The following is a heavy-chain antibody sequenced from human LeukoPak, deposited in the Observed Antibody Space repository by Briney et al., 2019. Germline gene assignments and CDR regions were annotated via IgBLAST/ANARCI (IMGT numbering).Heavy chain of an antibody. J-gene: IGHJ6*04. CDR3: AELGITMIGGV. CDR2: ITSSGTYI. Sequence: GGSLRLSCATSGFTFNNYNMNWVRQAPGRALEWVSSITSSGTYIFYAASVKGRFTISRDNAKNSLYLQMNSLRAEDTAVYYCAELGITMIGGVWGKGTTVTISS. V-gene: IGHV3-21*01. CDR1: GFTFNNYN. D-gene: IGHD3-10*02.